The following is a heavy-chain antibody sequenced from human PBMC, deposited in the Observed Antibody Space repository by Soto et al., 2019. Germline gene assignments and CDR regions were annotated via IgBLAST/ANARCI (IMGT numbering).Heavy chain of an antibody. D-gene: IGHD2-8*01. CDR1: GGSVSNSNYY. Sequence: LETLSLTCTVSGGSVSNSNYYWGWIRQSPGKGLEWIGSVYYRGRSYSKSSVKSRVAISVDTSKNQFSLNLNSVTASDTAVYFCVSQRTSVLTQAYFDYWGPGALVTVSS. CDR3: VSQRTSVLTQAYFDY. V-gene: IGHV4-39*01. CDR2: VYYRGRS. J-gene: IGHJ4*02.